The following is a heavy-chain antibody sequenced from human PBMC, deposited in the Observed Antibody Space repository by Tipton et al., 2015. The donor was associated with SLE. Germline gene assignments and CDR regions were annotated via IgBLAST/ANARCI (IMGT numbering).Heavy chain of an antibody. CDR3: ARGWYSRNWEWWFDP. CDR2: VYSSGST. V-gene: IGHV4-4*07. D-gene: IGHD6-13*01. J-gene: IGHJ5*02. CDR1: GGSISGYY. Sequence: TLSLTCTVSGGSISGYYWSWIRQPAGKGLEWIGRVYSSGSTIYNPSIKSRITLSLDTAKNQFSLKLSSVTAADTAVYYCARGWYSRNWEWWFDPWGQGTLVTVSS.